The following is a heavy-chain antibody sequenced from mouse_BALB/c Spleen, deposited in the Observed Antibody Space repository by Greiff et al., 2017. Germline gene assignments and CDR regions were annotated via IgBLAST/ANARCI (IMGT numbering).Heavy chain of an antibody. CDR3: ARGGYRKGFAY. CDR1: GYSITSDYA. V-gene: IGHV3-2*02. D-gene: IGHD2-14*01. J-gene: IGHJ3*01. Sequence: EVQLQQSGPGLVKPSQSLSLTCTVTGYSITSDYAWNWIRQFPGNKLEWMGYISYSGSTSYNPSLKSRISITRDTSKNQFFLQLNSVTTEDTATYYCARGGYRKGFAYWGQGTLVTVSA. CDR2: ISYSGST.